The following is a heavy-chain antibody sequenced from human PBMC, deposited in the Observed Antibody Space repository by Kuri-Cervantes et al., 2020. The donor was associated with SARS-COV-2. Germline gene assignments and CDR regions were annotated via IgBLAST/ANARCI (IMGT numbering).Heavy chain of an antibody. CDR1: GFSLNTSGMC. D-gene: IGHD2-2*01. V-gene: IGHV2-26*01. CDR2: IFSNDEK. J-gene: IGHJ5*02. Sequence: SGPTLVKPTQTLTLTCTFSGFSLNTSGMCVSWIRQPPGKALEWLAHIFSNDEKSYSTSLKSRLTISKDTSKSQVVLTMTNMDPVDTATYYCARIKGYCSSTSCSNWFDPWGQGTLVTVSS. CDR3: ARIKGYCSSTSCSNWFDP.